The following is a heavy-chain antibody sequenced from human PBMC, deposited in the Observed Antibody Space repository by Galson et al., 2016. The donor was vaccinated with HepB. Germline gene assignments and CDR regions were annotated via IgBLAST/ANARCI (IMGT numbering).Heavy chain of an antibody. CDR3: ARVYDYWSGYWLGY. Sequence: SVKVSCKASGYTLTNYDINWVRQATGQGLEWMGWMNPNSANAGYAQKFQGRVTMTRDTSISTAYMELSNLRSEDTAVYYCARVYDYWSGYWLGYWGQGTLVTVSS. CDR2: MNPNSANA. V-gene: IGHV1-8*01. D-gene: IGHD3-3*01. J-gene: IGHJ4*02. CDR1: GYTLTNYD.